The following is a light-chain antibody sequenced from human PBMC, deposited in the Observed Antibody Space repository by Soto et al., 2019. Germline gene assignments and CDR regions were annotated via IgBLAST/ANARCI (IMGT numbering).Light chain of an antibody. Sequence: QSVLTQPPSASGTPGQRVTISCSGSSSNIGSNYVYWYQQLPGTAPKLLIYSNNQRPSGVPDRFSGSKSGTSASLAISGLWSEDEADYYCAAWDDSLSGPWVFGGGTKLTVL. CDR3: AAWDDSLSGPWV. CDR2: SNN. V-gene: IGLV1-47*02. CDR1: SSNIGSNY. J-gene: IGLJ3*02.